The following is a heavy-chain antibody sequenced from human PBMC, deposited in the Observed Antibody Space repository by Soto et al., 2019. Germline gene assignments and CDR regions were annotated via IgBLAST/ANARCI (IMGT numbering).Heavy chain of an antibody. Sequence: EVQLVESGGGLVKPGGSLRLSCEASGFTFKFFSLNWVRQAPGRGLEWVSSISHSGDSVYYADSVKGRFTISRDNTKNSLFLQMDNLRADDTAIYFCARVSLDSYPDYWGQGTLVTVSS. CDR3: ARVSLDSYPDY. D-gene: IGHD5-18*01. J-gene: IGHJ4*02. CDR2: ISHSGDSV. V-gene: IGHV3-21*02. CDR1: GFTFKFFS.